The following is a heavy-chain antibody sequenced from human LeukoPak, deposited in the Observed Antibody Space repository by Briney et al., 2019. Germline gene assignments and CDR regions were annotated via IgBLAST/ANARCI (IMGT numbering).Heavy chain of an antibody. V-gene: IGHV1-8*02. D-gene: IGHD1-26*01. Sequence: ASVKVSRKASGGTFSSYAISWVRQAPGQGLEWMGWMNPNSGNTGYAQKFQGRVTMTRNTSISTAYMELSSLRSEDTAVYYCARGSKGVGAASTNWFDPWGQGTLVTVSS. CDR3: ARGSKGVGAASTNWFDP. CDR1: GGTFSSYA. J-gene: IGHJ5*02. CDR2: MNPNSGNT.